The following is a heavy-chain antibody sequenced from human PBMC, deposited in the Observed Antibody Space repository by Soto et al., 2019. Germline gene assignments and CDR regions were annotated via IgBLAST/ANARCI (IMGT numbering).Heavy chain of an antibody. V-gene: IGHV3-15*01. D-gene: IGHD1-1*01. Sequence: GGSLRLSCAASGFTFSNAWMSWVRQAPGKGLEWVGRIKSKTDSGTTDYAAPVKGRFTISRDDSKNTLYLQMNSLKTEDTAVYYCTTGELERLFYYYYYMDVWGKGTTVTVSS. CDR1: GFTFSNAW. CDR3: TTGELERLFYYYYYMDV. J-gene: IGHJ6*03. CDR2: IKSKTDSGTT.